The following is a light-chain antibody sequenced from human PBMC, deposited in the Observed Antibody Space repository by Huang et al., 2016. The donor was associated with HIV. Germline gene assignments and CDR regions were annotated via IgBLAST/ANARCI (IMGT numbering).Light chain of an antibody. Sequence: EVVMTQSPAILSVSPGERATLSCRASQSVTSNLAWYQQKPGQAPRLLIDSASTRATGIPARFSGSGSGTEFTLTISSLQSEDFAVYYCQHYNNWPWWTFGQGTKVEMK. V-gene: IGKV3-15*01. CDR2: SAS. CDR3: QHYNNWPWWT. CDR1: QSVTSN. J-gene: IGKJ1*01.